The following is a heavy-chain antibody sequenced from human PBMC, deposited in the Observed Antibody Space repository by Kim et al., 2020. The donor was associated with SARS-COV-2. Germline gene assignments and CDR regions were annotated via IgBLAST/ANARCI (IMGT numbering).Heavy chain of an antibody. Sequence: GGSLRLSCAASGFTFSNYWMHWVRQAPGKGLVWVSHIGSDGSTTNYADSVKGRFTISRDNAKNTLYLQMNSLRAEDTAVYYCARMGLSVTGTGGGWGEGT. CDR1: GFTFSNYW. CDR2: IGSDGSTT. D-gene: IGHD6-19*01. CDR3: ARMGLSVTGTGGG. J-gene: IGHJ4*02. V-gene: IGHV3-74*01.